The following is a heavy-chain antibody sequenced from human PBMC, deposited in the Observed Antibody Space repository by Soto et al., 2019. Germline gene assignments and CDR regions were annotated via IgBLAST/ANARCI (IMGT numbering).Heavy chain of an antibody. D-gene: IGHD2-15*01. V-gene: IGHV3-33*01. CDR2: WWFDGSET. Sequence: SLRLSCAASGFTFRTHVMHLVRQAPGNRVEWVALWWFDGSETYYGDSVKGRFTISRDNSKNTLYLQMNSLSAEDTAVYYCARLYCSADSCYSVGAFDIRGQGTMVTVSS. CDR3: ARLYCSADSCYSVGAFDI. CDR1: GFTFRTHV. J-gene: IGHJ3*02.